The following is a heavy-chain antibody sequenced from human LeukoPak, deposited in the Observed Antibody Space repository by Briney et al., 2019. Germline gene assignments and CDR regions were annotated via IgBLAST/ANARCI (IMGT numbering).Heavy chain of an antibody. V-gene: IGHV4-34*01. D-gene: IGHD2-2*01. J-gene: IGHJ4*02. CDR1: GGSFSGYF. CDR3: ARRARMTSVDY. CDR2: INHGGST. Sequence: SETLSLTCGVYGGSFSGYFWTWIRQPPGKGLEWIGEINHGGSTNYNPALKSRVTISVDTSKSQFSLKLTSATAADTAVYYCARRARMTSVDYWGQGTLVTVST.